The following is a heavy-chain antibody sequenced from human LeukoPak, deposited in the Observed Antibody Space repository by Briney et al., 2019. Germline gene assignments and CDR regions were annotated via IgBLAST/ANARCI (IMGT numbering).Heavy chain of an antibody. Sequence: GGSLRLSCAASGITFRSYGMHWVRQAPGKGLEWVAFIWYDGSNKYYADSVKGRFTISRDNSKNTLYLQMNSLRAEDTAVYYCAKDKVYYDFWSGYYYYYYGMDVWGQGTTVTVSS. D-gene: IGHD3-3*01. V-gene: IGHV3-30*02. CDR1: GITFRSYG. J-gene: IGHJ6*02. CDR2: IWYDGSNK. CDR3: AKDKVYYDFWSGYYYYYYGMDV.